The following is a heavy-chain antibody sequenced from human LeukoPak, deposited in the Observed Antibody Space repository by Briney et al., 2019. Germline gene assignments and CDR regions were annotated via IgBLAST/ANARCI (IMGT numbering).Heavy chain of an antibody. CDR3: AAAYGDYVFDY. CDR1: GGTFSSYA. D-gene: IGHD4-17*01. CDR2: IIPIFGTA. V-gene: IGHV1-69*05. J-gene: IGHJ4*02. Sequence: SVKVSCKASGGTFSSYAISWVRQAPRQGLEWMGRIIPIFGTANYAQKFQGRVTITTDESTSTAYMELSSLRSEDTAVYYCAAAYGDYVFDYWGQGTLVTVSS.